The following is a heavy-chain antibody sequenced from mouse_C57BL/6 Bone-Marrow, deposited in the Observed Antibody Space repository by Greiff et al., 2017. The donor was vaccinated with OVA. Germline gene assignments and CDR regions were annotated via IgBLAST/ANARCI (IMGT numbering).Heavy chain of an antibody. CDR1: GYTFTSYW. CDR2: IDPSDSET. CDR3: ARDSSGPAWFAY. Sequence: QVQLQQPGAELVRPGSSVKLSCKASGYTFTSYWMHWVKQRPIQGLEWIGNIDPSDSETHYNQKFKDKATLTVDKSSSTAYMQLSSLTSEDSAVYYCARDSSGPAWFAYWGQGTLSLSLQ. V-gene: IGHV1-52*01. J-gene: IGHJ3*01. D-gene: IGHD3-2*02.